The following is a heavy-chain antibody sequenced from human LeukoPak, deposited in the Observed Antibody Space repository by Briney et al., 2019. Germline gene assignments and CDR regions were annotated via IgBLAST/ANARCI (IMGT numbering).Heavy chain of an antibody. CDR1: GGTFSSYA. J-gene: IGHJ3*02. CDR3: ARKNMIVGPFDAFDI. D-gene: IGHD3-22*01. Sequence: SVKVSCKASGGTFSSYAISWVRQAPGQGLEWMGRIIPIFGTANYAQKFQGRVTITTDESTSTAYMELSSLRSEDTAVYYCARKNMIVGPFDAFDIWGKGTMVTVSS. CDR2: IIPIFGTA. V-gene: IGHV1-69*05.